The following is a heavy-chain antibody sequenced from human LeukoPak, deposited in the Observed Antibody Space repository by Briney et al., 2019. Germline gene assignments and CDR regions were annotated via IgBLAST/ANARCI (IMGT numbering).Heavy chain of an antibody. Sequence: GGSLRLSCAASGVTLSSFAMSWVRQAPGKGLEWVAVISYDGSNKYYADSVKGRFTISRDNSKNTLYLQMNSLRAEDTAVYYCAKGMVRGVIIGSLNYWGQGTLVTVSS. CDR3: AKGMVRGVIIGSLNY. CDR1: GVTLSSFA. D-gene: IGHD3-10*01. CDR2: ISYDGSNK. J-gene: IGHJ4*02. V-gene: IGHV3-30-3*01.